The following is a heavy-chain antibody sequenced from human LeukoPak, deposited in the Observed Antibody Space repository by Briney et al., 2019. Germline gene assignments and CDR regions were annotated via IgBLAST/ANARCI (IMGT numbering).Heavy chain of an antibody. CDR2: VYYTGST. Sequence: PLQTLSLTCTVSGGSVTSGGYYWSWIRQHPGKGLEWIGYVYYTGSTYYNPSLKSRVTISPDTSKNQFSLKVSSVTAADTAVYYCARISAGRYGMDVWGQGTTVTVSS. J-gene: IGHJ6*02. D-gene: IGHD6-6*01. CDR1: GGSVTSGGYY. V-gene: IGHV4-31*03. CDR3: ARISAGRYGMDV.